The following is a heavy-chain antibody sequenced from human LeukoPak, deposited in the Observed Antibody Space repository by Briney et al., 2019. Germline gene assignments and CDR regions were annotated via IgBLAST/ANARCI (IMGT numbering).Heavy chain of an antibody. D-gene: IGHD6-13*01. CDR2: MNPNSGNT. J-gene: IGHJ5*02. CDR3: ARLPPRYSSSLIPWFVP. CDR1: GYTFTSYD. Sequence: ASVKVSCKASGYTFTSYDINWVRQATGQGLEWMGWMNPNSGNTGYAQKFQGRVTMTRNTSISTAYMELSSLRSEDTAVYYCARLPPRYSSSLIPWFVPWGQGTLVTVSS. V-gene: IGHV1-8*01.